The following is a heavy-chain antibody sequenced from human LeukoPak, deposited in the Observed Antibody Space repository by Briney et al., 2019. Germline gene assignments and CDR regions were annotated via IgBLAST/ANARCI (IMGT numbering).Heavy chain of an antibody. CDR2: ISYDGSNK. V-gene: IGHV3-30-3*01. D-gene: IGHD1-20*01. CDR1: GFTFSSHA. CDR3: ARSNWNYYYYGMDV. J-gene: IGHJ6*02. Sequence: PGGSLRLSCAASGFTFSSHAMHWVRQAPGKGLEWVAVISYDGSNKYYADSVKGRFTISRDNSKNTLYLQMNSLRAEDTAVYYCARSNWNYYYYGMDVWGQGTTVTVSS.